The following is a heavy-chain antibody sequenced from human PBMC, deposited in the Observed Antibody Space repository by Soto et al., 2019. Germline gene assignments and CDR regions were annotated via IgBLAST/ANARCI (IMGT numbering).Heavy chain of an antibody. V-gene: IGHV1-58*01. CDR2: IVVGSGNT. J-gene: IGHJ4*02. Sequence: GASVKVSCKASGFTFTSSAVQWVRQARGRRLEWIGWIVVGSGNTNYAQKFQERVTITRDMSTSTAYMELSSLRSEDTAVYYCAADHTAMAFDYWGQGTLVTVSS. CDR1: GFTFTSSA. CDR3: AADHTAMAFDY. D-gene: IGHD5-18*01.